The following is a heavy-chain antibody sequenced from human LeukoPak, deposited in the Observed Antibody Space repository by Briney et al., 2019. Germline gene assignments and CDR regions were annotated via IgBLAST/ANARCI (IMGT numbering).Heavy chain of an antibody. Sequence: SETLSLTCTVSDGSISSYSWGWIRQRPGKGLEWTGNIHYGGSTYYNPSLKSRVTISIDTSKNQFSLRLNSLTAADTAVYYCARDLGGPTLWGQGTLVTVSS. D-gene: IGHD2-15*01. CDR1: DGSISSYS. CDR3: ARDLGGPTL. V-gene: IGHV4-39*07. CDR2: IHYGGST. J-gene: IGHJ4*02.